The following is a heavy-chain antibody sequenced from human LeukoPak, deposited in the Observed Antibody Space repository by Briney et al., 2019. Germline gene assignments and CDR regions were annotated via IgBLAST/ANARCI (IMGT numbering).Heavy chain of an antibody. Sequence: SQTLSLTCTVSGGSISSGGYYWSWIRQHPGKGLEWIGYIYYSGSTYYNPSLKSRVTISVDTSKNQFSLKLSSVTAADTAVYYCARLPHSSSWYMSWFDPRGQGTLVTVSS. CDR3: ARLPHSSSWYMSWFDP. V-gene: IGHV4-31*03. CDR1: GGSISSGGYY. J-gene: IGHJ5*02. D-gene: IGHD6-13*01. CDR2: IYYSGST.